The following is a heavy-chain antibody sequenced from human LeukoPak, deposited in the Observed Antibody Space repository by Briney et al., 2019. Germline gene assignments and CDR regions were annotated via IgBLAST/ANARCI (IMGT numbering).Heavy chain of an antibody. CDR2: IYYSGST. V-gene: IGHV4-31*03. CDR1: GGSISSGGYY. CDR3: ARGGGANDFDY. Sequence: KTSQTLSLTCTVSGGSISSGGYYWSWIRQHPGKGLEWIGYIYYSGSTNYNPSLKSRVTISVDTSKNQFSLKLSSVTAADTAVYYCARGGGANDFDYWGQGTLVTVSS. J-gene: IGHJ4*02. D-gene: IGHD1-26*01.